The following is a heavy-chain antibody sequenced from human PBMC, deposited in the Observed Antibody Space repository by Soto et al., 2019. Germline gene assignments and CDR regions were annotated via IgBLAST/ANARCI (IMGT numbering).Heavy chain of an antibody. CDR3: AREGNLGRWIQHLDS. CDR1: GDSISSYS. V-gene: IGHV4-59*01. CDR2: IHYNGNT. Sequence: QVQLQVSGPGLVKPSETLSLTCTVSGDSISSYSWSWIRQPPGKGLEWIGNIHYNGNTKYSPSLKSRVTMSVDTSNNHFSLTLISVTTADTAVYLCAREGNLGRWIQHLDSWGQGTLVTVSS. D-gene: IGHD2-2*03. J-gene: IGHJ4*02.